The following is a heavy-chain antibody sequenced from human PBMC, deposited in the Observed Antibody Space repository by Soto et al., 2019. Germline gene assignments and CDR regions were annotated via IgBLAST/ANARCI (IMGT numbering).Heavy chain of an antibody. Sequence: SVKVSCKASGFTFTSSAVQWVRQARGQRLEWIGWIVVGSGNTNYAQKFQERVTITRDMSTSTAYMELSSLRSEDTAVYYCAAGAPYYYDSSGYYSEYYYGMDVWGQGPTVPVSS. CDR1: GFTFTSSA. D-gene: IGHD3-22*01. V-gene: IGHV1-58*01. CDR3: AAGAPYYYDSSGYYSEYYYGMDV. CDR2: IVVGSGNT. J-gene: IGHJ6*02.